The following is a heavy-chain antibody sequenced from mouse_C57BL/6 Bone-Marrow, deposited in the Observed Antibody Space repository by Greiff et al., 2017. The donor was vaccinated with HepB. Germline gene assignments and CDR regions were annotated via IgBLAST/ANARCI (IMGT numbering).Heavy chain of an antibody. V-gene: IGHV1-15*01. CDR3: TRDGSSPAWFAY. D-gene: IGHD1-1*01. Sequence: QVQLQQSGAELVRPGASVTLSCKASGYTFTDYEMHWVKQTPVHGLEWIGAIDPETGGTAYNQKFKGMAILTADKSSSTAYMELRSLTSEDSAVYYCTRDGSSPAWFAYWGQGTLVTVSA. CDR2: IDPETGGT. J-gene: IGHJ3*01. CDR1: GYTFTDYE.